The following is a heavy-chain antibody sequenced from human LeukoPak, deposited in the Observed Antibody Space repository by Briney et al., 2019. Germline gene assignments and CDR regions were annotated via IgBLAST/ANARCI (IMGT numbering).Heavy chain of an antibody. CDR3: ARGGLYYDVLTGYYPNYYYYYMDV. D-gene: IGHD3-9*01. CDR2: MNPNSGNT. Sequence: ASVKVSCKASGYTFTSYDINWVRQATGQGLEWMGWMNPNSGNTGYAQKFQGRVTMTRNASISTAYMELSSLRSEDTAVYYCARGGLYYDVLTGYYPNYYYYYMDVWGKGTTVIVSS. V-gene: IGHV1-8*01. J-gene: IGHJ6*03. CDR1: GYTFTSYD.